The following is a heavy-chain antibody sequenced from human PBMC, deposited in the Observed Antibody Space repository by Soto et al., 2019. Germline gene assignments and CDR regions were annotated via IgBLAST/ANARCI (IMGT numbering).Heavy chain of an antibody. V-gene: IGHV1-69*02. D-gene: IGHD3-16*02. CDR3: ARVDDYIWGSYRPPEYFQH. J-gene: IGHJ1*01. CDR1: GGTFSIYT. Sequence: SLKVSCKASGGTFSIYTISWVRQAPGQGLEWMGRIIPILGIANYAQKFQGRVTITADKSTSTAYMELSSLRSEDTAVYYCARVDDYIWGSYRPPEYFQHSSQRTLVPV. CDR2: IIPILGIA.